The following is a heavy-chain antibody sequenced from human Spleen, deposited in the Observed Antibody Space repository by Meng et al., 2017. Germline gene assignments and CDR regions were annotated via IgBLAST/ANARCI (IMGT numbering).Heavy chain of an antibody. CDR3: ARGPTTMAHDFDY. V-gene: IGHV4-34*01. CDR2: INHSGST. Sequence: QRHPWGAGLLKPSEPLARTCPVYGGSFSDYYWSWIRQPPGKGLEWIGEINHSGSTNYNPSLESRATISVDTSQNNLSLKLSSVTAADSAVYYCARGPTTMAHDFDYWGQGTLVTVSS. CDR1: GGSFSDYY. D-gene: IGHD4-11*01. J-gene: IGHJ4*02.